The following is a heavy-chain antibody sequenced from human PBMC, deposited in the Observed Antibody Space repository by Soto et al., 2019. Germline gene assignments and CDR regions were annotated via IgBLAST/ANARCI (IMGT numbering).Heavy chain of an antibody. Sequence: PSETLSLTCAVYGGSFSGYYWSWIRQPPGKGLEWIGEINHSGSTNYNPSLKSRVTISVDTSKNQFSLKLSSVTAADTAVYYCARTRGTAITFGGVIVTPHDDWGQGTLVTVSS. CDR2: INHSGST. V-gene: IGHV4-34*01. CDR1: GGSFSGYY. J-gene: IGHJ4*02. D-gene: IGHD3-16*02. CDR3: ARTRGTAITFGGVIVTPHDD.